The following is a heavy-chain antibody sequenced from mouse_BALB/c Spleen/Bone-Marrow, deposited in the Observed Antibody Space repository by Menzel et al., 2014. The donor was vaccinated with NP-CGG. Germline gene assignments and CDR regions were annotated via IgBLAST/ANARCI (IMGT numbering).Heavy chain of an antibody. Sequence: EVQLQQSGAELVKPGASVKLSCTASGFNIKDTYXHWVXQRPXXGXXWIXXIDPANGNTKYDPKFQGKATITADTSSNTAYLQLSSLTSEDTAVYYCARWEYYAMDYWGQGTSVTVSS. CDR1: GFNIKDTY. D-gene: IGHD4-1*01. J-gene: IGHJ4*01. CDR3: ARWEYYAMDY. V-gene: IGHV14-3*02. CDR2: IDPANGNT.